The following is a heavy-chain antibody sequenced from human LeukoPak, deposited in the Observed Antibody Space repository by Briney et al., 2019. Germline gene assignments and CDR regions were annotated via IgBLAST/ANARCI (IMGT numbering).Heavy chain of an antibody. CDR3: ARPAEGYYDSSGYPTGFDY. J-gene: IGHJ4*02. Sequence: SGGSLRLSCAASGFIFSNYAMTWVRQAPGKGLEWVSTISGSDGSTYYADSVKGRFTISRDNAKNSLYLQMNSLRAEDTAVYYCARPAEGYYDSSGYPTGFDYWGQGTLVTVSS. CDR1: GFIFSNYA. D-gene: IGHD3-22*01. V-gene: IGHV3-23*01. CDR2: ISGSDGST.